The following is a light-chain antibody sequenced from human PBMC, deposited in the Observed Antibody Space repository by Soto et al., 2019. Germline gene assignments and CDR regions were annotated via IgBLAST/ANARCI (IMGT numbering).Light chain of an antibody. CDR1: SSDVGGYNY. CDR3: SSYTTSSAVV. V-gene: IGLV2-14*01. J-gene: IGLJ2*01. CDR2: EVN. Sequence: QSVLTQPASVSGSPGQSITISCTGTSSDVGGYNYVSWYQQHPGKAPKVLIYEVNNRPSGVSNRFSGSKSGNTASLTISGLQAEDEADYYCSSYTTSSAVVFGGGTKLTVL.